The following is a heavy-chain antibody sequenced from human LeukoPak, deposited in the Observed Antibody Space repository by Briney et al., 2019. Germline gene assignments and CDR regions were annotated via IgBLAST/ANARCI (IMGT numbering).Heavy chain of an antibody. CDR2: INHSGST. CDR1: GGSFSGYY. Sequence: SETLSLTCAVYGGSFSGYYWSWIRQPPGKGLEWIGEINHSGSTNYNPSLKSRVTISVDTSKNQFSLKLSSVTAADTAVYYCARAGEWLLDYWGQGTLVTVSS. D-gene: IGHD5-12*01. J-gene: IGHJ4*02. CDR3: ARAGEWLLDY. V-gene: IGHV4-34*01.